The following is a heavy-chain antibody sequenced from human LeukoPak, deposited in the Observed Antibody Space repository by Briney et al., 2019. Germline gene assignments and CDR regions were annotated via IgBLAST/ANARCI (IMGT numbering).Heavy chain of an antibody. Sequence: SETLSLTCAVSVGSISSSNWWSWVRQPPGKGLEWIGEIYHSGSTNYNPSLKSRVTISVDKSKNQFSLKLSSVTAADTAVYYCASYTAMVSIDYWGQGTLVTVSS. CDR2: IYHSGST. V-gene: IGHV4-4*02. J-gene: IGHJ4*02. D-gene: IGHD5-18*01. CDR3: ASYTAMVSIDY. CDR1: VGSISSSNW.